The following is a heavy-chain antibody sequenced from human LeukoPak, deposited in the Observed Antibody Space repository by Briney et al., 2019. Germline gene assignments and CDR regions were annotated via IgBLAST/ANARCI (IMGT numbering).Heavy chain of an antibody. CDR2: TYYSGST. V-gene: IGHV4-31*03. J-gene: IGHJ4*02. CDR1: GGSIISGGYY. Sequence: SQTLSLTCTVSGGSIISGGYYWSWIRQHPGKGLEWIGYTYYSGSTYYNPSLKSRVTVSADTSKNQFSLKLRSVTAADTAVYYCARVTRTFYDILTGRSREGRFDYWGQGTLVTVSS. CDR3: ARVTRTFYDILTGRSREGRFDY. D-gene: IGHD3-9*01.